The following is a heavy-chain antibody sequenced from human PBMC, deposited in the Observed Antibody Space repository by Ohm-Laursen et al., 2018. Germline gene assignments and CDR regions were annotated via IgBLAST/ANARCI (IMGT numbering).Heavy chain of an antibody. D-gene: IGHD3-3*01. J-gene: IGHJ5*02. CDR3: ARRHYDFWSGYDP. CDR1: GGIFSNYA. CDR2: IIPILGIA. Sequence: ESSVKVSCKASGGIFSNYAFSWVRQAPGQGLEWMGRIIPILGIANYAQKFQGRVTITADKSTSTAYMELSSLRSEDTAVYYCARRHYDFWSGYDPWGQGTLVTVSS. V-gene: IGHV1-69*04.